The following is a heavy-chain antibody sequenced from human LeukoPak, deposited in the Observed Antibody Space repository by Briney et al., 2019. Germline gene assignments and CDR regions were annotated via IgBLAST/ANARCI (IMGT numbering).Heavy chain of an antibody. J-gene: IGHJ4*02. Sequence: ASVKVFCKASGYTFTGYYMHWVRQAPGQGLEWMGIINPSGGSTSYAQKLQGRVAMTRDMSTSTVYMGLSSLRTEHTAMYYCASDPGIAAAGPEGDYWGQGTLVTASS. CDR2: INPSGGST. D-gene: IGHD6-13*01. CDR3: ASDPGIAAAGPEGDY. CDR1: GYTFTGYY. V-gene: IGHV1-46*01.